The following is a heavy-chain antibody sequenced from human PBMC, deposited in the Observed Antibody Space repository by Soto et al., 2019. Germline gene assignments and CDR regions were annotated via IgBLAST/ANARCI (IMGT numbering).Heavy chain of an antibody. CDR2: IHYSGST. CDR3: ARHYGSGSYPLDY. Sequence: SETLSLTCPVSGGSIGSYYWSWIRQSPGKELEWIANIHYSGSTKYNPSLKSRVTISVDTSKNQLSLKLSSVTAADMAVYYCARHYGSGSYPLDYWGQGTLVTVS. D-gene: IGHD3-10*01. CDR1: GGSIGSYY. J-gene: IGHJ4*02. V-gene: IGHV4-59*01.